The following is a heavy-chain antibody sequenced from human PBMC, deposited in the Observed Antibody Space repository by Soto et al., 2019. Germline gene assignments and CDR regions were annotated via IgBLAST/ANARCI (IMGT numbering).Heavy chain of an antibody. Sequence: SVKVSCRASCYTFTSYGISWGRQAPGQGLEWMGWISAYNGNTNYAQKLQGRVTMTTDTSTRTAYMELRSLRYDDTAVYYCARDQSGWHDYWGQGTLVTVYS. J-gene: IGHJ4*02. CDR3: ARDQSGWHDY. CDR1: CYTFTSYG. V-gene: IGHV1-18*04. CDR2: ISAYNGNT. D-gene: IGHD6-19*01.